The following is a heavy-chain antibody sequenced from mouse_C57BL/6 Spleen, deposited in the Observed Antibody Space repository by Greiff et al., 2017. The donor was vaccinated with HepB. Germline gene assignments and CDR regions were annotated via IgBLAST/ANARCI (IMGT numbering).Heavy chain of an antibody. V-gene: IGHV14-2*01. CDR2: IDPEDGDT. Sequence: EVQLQQSGAELVKPGASVKLSCTASGFNIKDYYMHWVKQRTEQGLEWIGRIDPEDGDTKYAPKFQGKATITADTSSNTAYLQLSSLTSEDTAVYYCARRGSMGNYNYWYFDVWGTGTTVTVSS. J-gene: IGHJ1*03. D-gene: IGHD2-1*01. CDR3: ARRGSMGNYNYWYFDV. CDR1: GFNIKDYY.